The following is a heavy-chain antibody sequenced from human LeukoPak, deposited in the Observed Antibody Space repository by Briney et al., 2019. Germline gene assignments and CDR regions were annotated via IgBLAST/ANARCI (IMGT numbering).Heavy chain of an antibody. Sequence: SETLSLTCAVYGGSFSGYYWSWIRQPPGKGLEWIGEINHSGSTNYNPSLKSRVTISVDTSKNQFSLKLSSVTAADTAVYYCARRGTLLSRTSCYMNWGQGTLVTVSS. CDR3: ARRGTLLSRTSCYMN. CDR2: INHSGST. J-gene: IGHJ1*01. V-gene: IGHV4-34*01. D-gene: IGHD2-2*02. CDR1: GGSFSGYY.